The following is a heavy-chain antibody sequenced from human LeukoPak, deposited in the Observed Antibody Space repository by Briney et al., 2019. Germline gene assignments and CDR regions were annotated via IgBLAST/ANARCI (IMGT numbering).Heavy chain of an antibody. CDR1: GFTFGDYL. J-gene: IGHJ4*02. Sequence: GGSLRLSCTASGFTFGDYLMSWFRQAPGKGLEWIGFISGGTTEYDGAVKGRFTISRVESTSIAYLQMNSLTTEDTAVYYCSRGSGWLSVYWGQGTLVTVSS. V-gene: IGHV3-49*03. D-gene: IGHD6-19*01. CDR2: ISGGTT. CDR3: SRGSGWLSVY.